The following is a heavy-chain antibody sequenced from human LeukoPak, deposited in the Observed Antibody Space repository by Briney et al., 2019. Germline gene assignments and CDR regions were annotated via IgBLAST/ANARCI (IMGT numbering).Heavy chain of an antibody. CDR2: INTNTGNP. CDR1: GYTFTSYA. CDR3: ARGGGRRGVNMGAFDI. V-gene: IGHV7-4-1*02. J-gene: IGHJ3*02. D-gene: IGHD3-10*01. Sequence: ASVKVSCKASGYTFTSYAMNWVRQAPGQGLEWMGWINTNTGNPTYAQGFTGRFVFSLDTSVSTAYLQISSLKAEDTAVYYCARGGGRRGVNMGAFDIWGQGTMVTVSS.